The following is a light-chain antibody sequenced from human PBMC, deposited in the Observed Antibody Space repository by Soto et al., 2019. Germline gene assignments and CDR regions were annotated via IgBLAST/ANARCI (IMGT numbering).Light chain of an antibody. J-gene: IGLJ7*01. V-gene: IGLV1-44*01. CDR3: AAWDDSLDGHVV. CDR1: NSNIGSNT. Sequence: QLVLTQPPSASGTPGQKVTISCSGSNSNIGSNTVSWFQQLPGRAPKLLLYNNIYRPPEVPDRFSGSKSGTSVSLAISGLQSEDEADYYCAAWDDSLDGHVVFGGGTQLTVL. CDR2: NNI.